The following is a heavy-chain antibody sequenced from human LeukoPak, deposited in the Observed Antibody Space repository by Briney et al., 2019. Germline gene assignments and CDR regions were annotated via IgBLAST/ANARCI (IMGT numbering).Heavy chain of an antibody. CDR1: GGSISSCY. CDR3: ARGSVGATNGDQCYFDY. D-gene: IGHD1-26*01. J-gene: IGHJ4*02. V-gene: IGHV4-59*12. CDR2: IYYSGST. Sequence: SETQSLTCTVSGGSISSCYWSWTRQPPGKGLEWLGYIYYSGSTNHNPSLKRRVTISVDTSKNQFSLKLSSVTAADTAVYYCARGSVGATNGDQCYFDYWGQGTLVTVSS.